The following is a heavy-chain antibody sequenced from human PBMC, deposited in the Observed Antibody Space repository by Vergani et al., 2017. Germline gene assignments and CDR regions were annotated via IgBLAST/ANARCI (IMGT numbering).Heavy chain of an antibody. CDR2: ISGNNDDV. CDR1: GFTFSHYS. V-gene: IGHV3-21*06. D-gene: IGHD3-3*01. CDR3: VREETFYDSVSDYLAGYFDH. Sequence: EVQLLESGGDLVQPGGSLRLSCVASGFTFSHYSMNWVRQAPGKGLEWVSSISGNNDDVYYADSVKGRFTISRDNAKNSLFLQMNSLRAEDTAVYYCVREETFYDSVSDYLAGYFDHWGQGALVTVSS. J-gene: IGHJ4*02.